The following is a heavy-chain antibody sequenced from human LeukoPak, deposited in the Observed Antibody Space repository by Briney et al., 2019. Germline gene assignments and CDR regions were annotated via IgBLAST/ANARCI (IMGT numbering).Heavy chain of an antibody. CDR1: GGTFSSYA. CDR2: IIPIFGTA. CDR3: AREGRYDFTTS. D-gene: IGHD3-3*01. Sequence: ASVKVSCKASGGTFSSYAISWLRQAPGQGLEWMGGIIPIFGTANYAQKFQGRVTITTVESTSTAYMELSSLRSEDTAVYYCAREGRYDFTTSWGQGTLVTVSS. V-gene: IGHV1-69*05. J-gene: IGHJ5*02.